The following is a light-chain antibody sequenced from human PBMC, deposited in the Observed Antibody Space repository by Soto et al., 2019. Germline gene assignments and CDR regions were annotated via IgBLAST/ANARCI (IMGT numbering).Light chain of an antibody. CDR3: TSYTSSSTYV. J-gene: IGLJ1*01. CDR1: SSDVGNCNY. CDR2: DVS. V-gene: IGLV2-14*01. Sequence: QSVLTQPASVSGSPGQSIAISCTGTSSDVGNCNYVSWYQQHPDKAPKLMIFDVSNRPSGVSDRFSGSKSGNTASLTISGLQADDEADYYCTSYTSSSTYVFGTGTKVTVL.